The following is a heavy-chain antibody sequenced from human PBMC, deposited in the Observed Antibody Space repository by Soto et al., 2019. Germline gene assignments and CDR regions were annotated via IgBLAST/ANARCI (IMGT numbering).Heavy chain of an antibody. V-gene: IGHV4-59*01. CDR1: GGSISSYY. CDR2: IYYSGST. Sequence: SETLSLTCTVSGGSISSYYWSWIRQPPGKGLEWIGYIYYSGSTNYNPSLKSRVTISVDTSKNQFSLKLSSVTAADTAVYYCARVGSGYYDGSGYAFDIWGQGTMVTVSS. D-gene: IGHD3-22*01. CDR3: ARVGSGYYDGSGYAFDI. J-gene: IGHJ3*02.